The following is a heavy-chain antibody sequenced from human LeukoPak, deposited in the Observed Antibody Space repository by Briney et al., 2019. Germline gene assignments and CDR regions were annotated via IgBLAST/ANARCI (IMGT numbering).Heavy chain of an antibody. V-gene: IGHV1-18*01. D-gene: IGHD3-10*01. CDR1: GYTFTSYG. J-gene: IGHJ5*02. CDR2: ISGYNGNT. CDR3: ARDVGRKGFGESMPAGWFDP. Sequence: GASVKVSCKTSGYTFTSYGVSWVRQAPGQGLEWMGWISGYNGNTNYAQKYRGRVTMTIDTSTSTVYMELRSLRSDDTAVYYCARDVGRKGFGESMPAGWFDPWGQGTLVTVSS.